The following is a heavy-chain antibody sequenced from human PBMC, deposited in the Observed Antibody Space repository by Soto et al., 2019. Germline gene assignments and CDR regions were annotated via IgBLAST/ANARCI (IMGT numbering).Heavy chain of an antibody. V-gene: IGHV1-2*04. J-gene: IGHJ5*02. CDR2: INPNSGGT. CDR1: GYTFTGYY. D-gene: IGHD2-2*01. CDR3: ARAPTAAAALTDP. Sequence: ASVKVSCKASGYTFTGYYMHWVRQAPGQGLEWMGWINPNSGGTNYAQKFQGWVTMTRDTSISTAYMELSRLRSDDTAVYYCARAPTAAAALTDPWGQGTLVTVSS.